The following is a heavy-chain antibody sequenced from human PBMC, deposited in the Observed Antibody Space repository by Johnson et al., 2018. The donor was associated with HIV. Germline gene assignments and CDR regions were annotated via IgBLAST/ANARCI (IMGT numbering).Heavy chain of an antibody. CDR1: GFTFSSYA. J-gene: IGHJ3*02. Sequence: VQLVESGGGVVQPGRSLRLSCAASGFTFSSYAMHWVRQAPGKGLEWVANIKQHGSEKYYVDSVKGRFTISRDNAKNSLYLQMNSLRPEDTAVYYCAKDRNWGRLFDGFDIWGQGTKVTVSS. CDR3: AKDRNWGRLFDGFDI. V-gene: IGHV3-7*01. CDR2: IKQHGSEK. D-gene: IGHD7-27*01.